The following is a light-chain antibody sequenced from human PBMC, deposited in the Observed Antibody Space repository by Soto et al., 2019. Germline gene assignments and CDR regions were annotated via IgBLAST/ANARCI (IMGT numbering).Light chain of an antibody. CDR1: DIGSKS. Sequence: SYELTQPPSVSVAPGQTARIICAENDIGSKSVHWYQQRPGQAPVLVVYDDNDRPSGIPERFSGSNSENTATLTINRVGAGEEADYYCQVWDSSSNHWIFGGGTKVTVL. V-gene: IGLV3-21*02. CDR3: QVWDSSSNHWI. CDR2: DDN. J-gene: IGLJ2*01.